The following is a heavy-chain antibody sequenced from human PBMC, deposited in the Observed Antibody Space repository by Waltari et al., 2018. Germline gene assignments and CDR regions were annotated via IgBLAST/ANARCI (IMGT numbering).Heavy chain of an antibody. D-gene: IGHD6-19*01. CDR1: GFSFSSWY. V-gene: IGHV3-7*01. J-gene: IGHJ4*02. Sequence: DVLLVESGGDLVQPGGSLRLSCAASGFSFSSWYMSWFRQAPGKGLGWVANMNQDGSEKNDVDSVKGRFTISRDNAKNSLSLQMNSLRVEDTAVYYCARAPKRTSSEVDYWGQGTLVTVSS. CDR3: ARAPKRTSSEVDY. CDR2: MNQDGSEK.